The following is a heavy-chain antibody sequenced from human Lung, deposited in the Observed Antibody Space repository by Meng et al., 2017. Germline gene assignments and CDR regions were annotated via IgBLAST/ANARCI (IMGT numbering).Heavy chain of an antibody. J-gene: IGHJ4*02. V-gene: IGHV1-18*01. CDR1: GYTFTSYG. CDR2: ISAYNGNT. CDR3: ARLVRGVIFDYYFDY. Sequence: ASVKVSCKASGYTFTSYGISWVRQAPGQGLEWMGWISAYNGNTNYARKLQGRVTMTTDTSTSTAYMELRSLRSDDTAVYYCARLVRGVIFDYYFDYWGQGTLVTVSS. D-gene: IGHD3-10*01.